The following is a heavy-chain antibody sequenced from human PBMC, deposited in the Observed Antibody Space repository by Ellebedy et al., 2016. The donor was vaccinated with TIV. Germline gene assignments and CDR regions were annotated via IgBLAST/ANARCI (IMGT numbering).Heavy chain of an antibody. J-gene: IGHJ4*02. D-gene: IGHD1-1*01. V-gene: IGHV3-7*03. Sequence: PGGSLRLSCAASGFTFSSYWMSWVRQAPGKGLEWVANIKQDGSEKYYVDSVKGRFTISRDNAKNSLYLQMNSLRAEDTAVYYCARVAKGVTGDLDYWGQGTLVTVSS. CDR1: GFTFSSYW. CDR3: ARVAKGVTGDLDY. CDR2: IKQDGSEK.